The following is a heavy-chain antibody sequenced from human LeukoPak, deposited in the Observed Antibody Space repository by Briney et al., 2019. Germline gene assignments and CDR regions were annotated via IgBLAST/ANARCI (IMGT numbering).Heavy chain of an antibody. Sequence: SETLSLTCAASGGSISSSNWWSWVRQPPGKGLEWIGEIYHSGSTNYNPSLKSRVTISVDKSKNQFSLKLSSVTAADTAVYYCARTRLQYSSSPNWFDPWGQGTLVTVSS. J-gene: IGHJ5*02. CDR3: ARTRLQYSSSPNWFDP. D-gene: IGHD6-13*01. CDR1: GGSISSSNW. V-gene: IGHV4-4*02. CDR2: IYHSGST.